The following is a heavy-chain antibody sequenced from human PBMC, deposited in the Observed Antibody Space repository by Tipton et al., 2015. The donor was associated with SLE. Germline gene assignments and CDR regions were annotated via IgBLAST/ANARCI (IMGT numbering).Heavy chain of an antibody. Sequence: SLRLSCAASGFTFSSYGMHWVRQAPGKGLEWVAFIRYDGSNKYYADSVKGRFTISRDNSKNTLYLQMNSLRAEDTAVYYCARDSDGSGSYYPHWFDYWGQGTLVTVSS. CDR2: IRYDGSNK. D-gene: IGHD3-10*01. J-gene: IGHJ4*02. CDR3: ARDSDGSGSYYPHWFDY. V-gene: IGHV3-30*02. CDR1: GFTFSSYG.